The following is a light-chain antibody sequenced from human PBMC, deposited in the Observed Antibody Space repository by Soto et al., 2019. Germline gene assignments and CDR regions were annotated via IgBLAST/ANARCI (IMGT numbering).Light chain of an antibody. CDR3: QQYDNLLLT. V-gene: IGKV1-33*01. CDR1: QDISNY. Sequence: DIQMTQSPSSLSASVGDRVTITCQVSQDISNYLNWYQQKPGKAPKLLIYDASNLETGVPSRFSGSGSGTDFTFTISSLQPEDIATYYCQQYDNLLLTFGQGTRLEIK. CDR2: DAS. J-gene: IGKJ5*01.